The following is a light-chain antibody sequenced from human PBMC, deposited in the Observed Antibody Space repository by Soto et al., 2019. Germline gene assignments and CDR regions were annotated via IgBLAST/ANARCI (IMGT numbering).Light chain of an antibody. Sequence: EIVMTQSPATLSVSPGERATLSCRASQSVSSNLAWYQQKPGQAPRLLIYGASTRATGIPARFSGSGSGTEFTLTISSLQSEDFGIYYCQQYNNWPPVTFGQGTRLEIK. CDR2: GAS. V-gene: IGKV3-15*01. CDR1: QSVSSN. J-gene: IGKJ5*01. CDR3: QQYNNWPPVT.